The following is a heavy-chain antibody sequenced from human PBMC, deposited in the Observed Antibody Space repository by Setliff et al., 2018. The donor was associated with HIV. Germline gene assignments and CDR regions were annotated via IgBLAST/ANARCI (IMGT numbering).Heavy chain of an antibody. V-gene: IGHV4-39*01. CDR1: GGSISRGSYS. J-gene: IGHJ4*02. CDR2: ISYTGIT. D-gene: IGHD3-22*01. Sequence: SETLSLTCTVSGGSISRGSYSWGWIRQPPGKGLEWIGSISYTGITNYNPSLKNRVTISVDTSKNQFSLRLTSVTAADTAVYFCARLRITMIMMLNYFDYWGQGTLVTVSS. CDR3: ARLRITMIMMLNYFDY.